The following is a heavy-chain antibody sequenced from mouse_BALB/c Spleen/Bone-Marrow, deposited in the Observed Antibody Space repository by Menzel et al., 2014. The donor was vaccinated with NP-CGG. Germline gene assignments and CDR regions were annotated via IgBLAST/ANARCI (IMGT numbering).Heavy chain of an antibody. J-gene: IGHJ4*01. CDR2: IWGDGST. V-gene: IGHV2-6-7*01. Sequence: VKLVESGPGLVAPSQSLSITCTVSGFSLTGYGVSWVRQPPGKGLEWLGMIWGDGSTDYNSALKSRLSISEDNSKSQVFLKVNSLQTEDTARYYCARDSFLITRALDYWGQGTSVTVSS. CDR3: ARDSFLITRALDY. D-gene: IGHD2-4*01. CDR1: GFSLTGYG.